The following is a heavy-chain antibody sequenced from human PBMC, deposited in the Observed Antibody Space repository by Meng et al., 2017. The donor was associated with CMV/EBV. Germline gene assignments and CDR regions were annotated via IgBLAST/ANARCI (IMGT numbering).Heavy chain of an antibody. D-gene: IGHD3-22*01. V-gene: IGHV4-39*01. CDR1: GGSISSSSYY. J-gene: IGHJ5*02. Sequence: SETLSLTCTVSGGSISSSSYYWGWIRQPPGKGLEWIGSIYYSGSTYYNPSLKSRVTISVDTSKNQFSLKLSSVTAADTAVYYCARQWYYYDIGWFDPWGQGTLVTVSS. CDR2: IYYSGST. CDR3: ARQWYYYDIGWFDP.